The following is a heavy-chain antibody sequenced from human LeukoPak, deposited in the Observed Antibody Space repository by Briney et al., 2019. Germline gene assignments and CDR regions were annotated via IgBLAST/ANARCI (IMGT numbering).Heavy chain of an antibody. CDR1: GFSVSDYY. CDR3: ARDRAANQDWVEFDP. CDR2: IRDSGEA. Sequence: GGSLRLSCAVSGFSVSDYYMSWVRQAPGKGLEWVGLIRDSGEAFCADFARGRFAISRDESENTLYLQMNSLRVEDTAVYFCARDRAANQDWVEFDPWGQGTPVIVSS. V-gene: IGHV3-66*03. D-gene: IGHD3/OR15-3a*01. J-gene: IGHJ5*02.